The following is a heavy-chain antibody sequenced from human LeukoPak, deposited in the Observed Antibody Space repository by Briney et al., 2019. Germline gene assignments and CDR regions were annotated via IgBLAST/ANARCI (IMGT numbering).Heavy chain of an antibody. V-gene: IGHV3-21*01. CDR2: IGSSSSYT. CDR3: ARDQLGFSSGWYPAGFDY. J-gene: IGHJ4*02. Sequence: GRSLRLSCAASGFTFSSYSMNWVRQAPGKGLEWVSTIGSSSSYTYYADSVKGRFTISRDNAKNSPYLQMNSLRAEDTAVYYCARDQLGFSSGWYPAGFDYWGQGTLVTVSS. D-gene: IGHD6-19*01. CDR1: GFTFSSYS.